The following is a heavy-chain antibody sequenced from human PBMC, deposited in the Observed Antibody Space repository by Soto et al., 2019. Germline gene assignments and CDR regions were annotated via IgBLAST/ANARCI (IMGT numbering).Heavy chain of an antibody. D-gene: IGHD3-16*01. V-gene: IGHV1-18*01. CDR2: ISAYNGNT. Sequence: QVQLVQSGAEVKKPGASVKVSCKASGYTFTNFGIRWVRQAPGQGLEWMGWISAYNGNTNYAQNFQGRVTMTTATSTSTAYMELRRLRSDDTAVYYSARGGTPIDYWGQGTLVTVSS. J-gene: IGHJ4*02. CDR1: GYTFTNFG. CDR3: ARGGTPIDY.